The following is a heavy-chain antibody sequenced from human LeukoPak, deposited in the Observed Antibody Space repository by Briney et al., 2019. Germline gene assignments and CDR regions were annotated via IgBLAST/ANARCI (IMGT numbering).Heavy chain of an antibody. CDR2: IYSDRST. J-gene: IGHJ5*02. V-gene: IGHV3-53*01. Sequence: GGSLRLSCAASGFTVSNNYMSWVRQAPGKGLEWVSVIYSDRSTYYADSVKGRFTISRDNSKNTLYLQMNSLRAEDTAVYYCARDNSVGDIAWWFDPWGQGTLVTVSS. CDR1: GFTVSNNY. CDR3: ARDNSVGDIAWWFDP. D-gene: IGHD3-16*02.